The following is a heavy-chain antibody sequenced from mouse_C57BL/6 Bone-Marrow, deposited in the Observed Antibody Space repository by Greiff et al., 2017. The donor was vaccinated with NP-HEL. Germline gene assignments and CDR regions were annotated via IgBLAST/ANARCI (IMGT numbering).Heavy chain of an antibody. J-gene: IGHJ2*01. V-gene: IGHV14-4*01. CDR2: IDPENGDT. CDR1: GFNIKDDY. Sequence: VHVKQSGAELVRPGASVKLSCTASGFNIKDDYMHWVKQRPEQGLEWIGWIDPENGDTEYASKFQGKATITADTSSNTAYLQLSSLTSEDTAVYYCTSILNWDRFDYWGQGTTLTVSS. D-gene: IGHD4-1*01. CDR3: TSILNWDRFDY.